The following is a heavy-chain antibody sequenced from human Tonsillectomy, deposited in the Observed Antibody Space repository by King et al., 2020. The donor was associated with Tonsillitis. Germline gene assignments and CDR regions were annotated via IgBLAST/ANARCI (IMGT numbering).Heavy chain of an antibody. J-gene: IGHJ4*02. CDR3: VKHSGRHSGGE. Sequence: EVQLVESGGALVQPGGSLRLSCAASGFTFSSYAMSWVRQAPGKGLEWVSIISNSGGSTFYADSVKGRFTISRDNSKNTLYLQMNSLRAEDTAVYYCVKHSGRHSGGEGGQGTLVTVSS. CDR2: ISNSGGST. D-gene: IGHD1-26*01. CDR1: GFTFSSYA. V-gene: IGHV3-23*04.